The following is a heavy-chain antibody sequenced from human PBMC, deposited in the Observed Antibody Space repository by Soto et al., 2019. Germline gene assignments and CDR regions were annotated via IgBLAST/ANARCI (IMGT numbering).Heavy chain of an antibody. D-gene: IGHD2-21*02. CDR3: ARVNVTLDL. CDR2: IHYGGNA. CDR1: GGSINTYNLF. V-gene: IGHV4-39*01. Sequence: QLQLQESGPGLVGPSETLSLTCTVSGGSINTYNLFWAWVRQPPGKGLEWIASIHYGGNAYYSPSLTTRATISRDTSKTRVSLELTSVTAADTAVYFCARVNVTLDLWGQGTLVTVSS. J-gene: IGHJ4*02.